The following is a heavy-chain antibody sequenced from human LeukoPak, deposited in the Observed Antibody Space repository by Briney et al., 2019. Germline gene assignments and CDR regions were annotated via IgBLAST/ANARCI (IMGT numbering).Heavy chain of an antibody. J-gene: IGHJ4*02. CDR1: GFTFTTYG. CDR3: TTRIAVAGVFDY. V-gene: IGHV3-30*03. Sequence: GGSLRLSCAASGFTFTTYGLHWVRQAPGKGLEWVAAIASNGGSQYYADSVKGRFTISRDNSKNTLFLQMNSLKTEDTAVYYCTTRIAVAGVFDYWGQGTLVTVSS. CDR2: IASNGGSQ. D-gene: IGHD6-19*01.